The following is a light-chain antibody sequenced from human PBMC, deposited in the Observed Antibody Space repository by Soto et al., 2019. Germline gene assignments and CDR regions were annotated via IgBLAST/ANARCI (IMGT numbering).Light chain of an antibody. CDR2: EVS. CDR1: SSDVGGWPH. Sequence: QSVLTQPASVSASPGQSITISCAGTSSDVGGWPHVSWYQQHPGKAPKLVIYEVSNRPSGVSSRFSGSKSGSTASLTISGLRAEDEADYYCSSYTSSSTLVFGGGTKLTVL. J-gene: IGLJ2*01. CDR3: SSYTSSSTLV. V-gene: IGLV2-14*01.